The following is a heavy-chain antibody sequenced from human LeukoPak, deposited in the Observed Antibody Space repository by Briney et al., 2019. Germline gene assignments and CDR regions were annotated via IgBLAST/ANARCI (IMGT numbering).Heavy chain of an antibody. Sequence: PSQTLSLTCTVSGGSISSGRYYWTWFRQPAGKGLEWIGRIYTSGSTNYNPSLKSRVTISVDTSKNQFSLKLSSVTAADTAVYYCARDRGGSYYIWGYLDLWGRGALVTVSS. J-gene: IGHJ2*01. CDR3: ARDRGGSYYIWGYLDL. V-gene: IGHV4-61*02. D-gene: IGHD3-10*01. CDR2: IYTSGST. CDR1: GGSISSGRYY.